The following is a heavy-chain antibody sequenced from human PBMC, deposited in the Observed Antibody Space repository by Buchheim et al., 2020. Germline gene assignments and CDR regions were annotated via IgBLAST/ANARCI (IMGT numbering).Heavy chain of an antibody. CDR2: IIPILGIA. J-gene: IGHJ6*02. CDR1: GGTFSSYT. D-gene: IGHD3-3*01. Sequence: QVQLVQSGAEVKKPGSSVKVSCKASGGTFSSYTISWVRQAPGQGLEWMGRIIPILGIANYAQKFQGRVTITADKSTSTAYMELSSLRSEDTAVYYCARDNDFWSGSEDPLYGMDVWGQGTT. CDR3: ARDNDFWSGSEDPLYGMDV. V-gene: IGHV1-69*08.